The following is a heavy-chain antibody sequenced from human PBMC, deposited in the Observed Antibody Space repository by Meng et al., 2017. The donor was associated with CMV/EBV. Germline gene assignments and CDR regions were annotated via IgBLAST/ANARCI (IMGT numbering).Heavy chain of an antibody. J-gene: IGHJ4*02. V-gene: IGHV1-18*01. Sequence: VQLVQSGAGVKKPGASVKVSCTSSGYTLSSNGIGWVRPAPGQGLEWVGWIIAYNGNTNYAQKLQCRITMTTDTSTSTAYMELRSLRSDDTAVYYCARARVGEEYYFDYWGQGTLVTVSS. CDR3: ARARVGEEYYFDY. CDR1: GYTLSSNG. D-gene: IGHD3-10*01. CDR2: IIAYNGNT.